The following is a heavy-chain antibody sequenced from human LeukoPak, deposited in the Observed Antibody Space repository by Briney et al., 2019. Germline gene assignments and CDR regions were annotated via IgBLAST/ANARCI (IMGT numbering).Heavy chain of an antibody. V-gene: IGHV3-9*03. D-gene: IGHD4-17*01. Sequence: PGGSLRLSCAASGFTFDDYAMHWVRQAPGKGLEWVSGISWNSGSIGYADSVKGRFTISRDNAKNSLYLQMNSLRAEDMALYYCAKDILDGDYANDAFDIWGQGKMVTVSS. CDR1: GFTFDDYA. CDR3: AKDILDGDYANDAFDI. CDR2: ISWNSGSI. J-gene: IGHJ3*02.